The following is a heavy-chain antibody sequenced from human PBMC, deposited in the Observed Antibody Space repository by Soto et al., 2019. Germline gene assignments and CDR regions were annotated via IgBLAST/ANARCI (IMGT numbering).Heavy chain of an antibody. D-gene: IGHD3-10*01. J-gene: IGHJ6*02. CDR1: GGTFSSYA. CDR3: ASPDKRITMVRGVIRYYYYGMDV. Sequence: QVQLVQSGAEVKKPGSSVKVSCKASGGTFSSYAISWVRQAPGQGLEWMGGIIPIFGTANYAQKFQGRVTITADESTSTAYMELSSLRSEDTAVYYCASPDKRITMVRGVIRYYYYGMDVWGQGTTVTVSS. V-gene: IGHV1-69*01. CDR2: IIPIFGTA.